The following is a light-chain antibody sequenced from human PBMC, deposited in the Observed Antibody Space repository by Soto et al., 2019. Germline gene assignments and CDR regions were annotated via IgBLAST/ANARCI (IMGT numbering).Light chain of an antibody. CDR2: ANS. J-gene: IGLJ1*01. CDR1: SSNTGQGYD. V-gene: IGLV1-40*01. Sequence: LTHPRPRCGARRQRASISRSGSSSNTGQGYDVHWYQPLPGSAPDPLIYANSNRPWWVPDRVSGSRSGTSGSLSITGLQAQDEADDYCKSYGSSRSRLYVFGTGGKV. CDR3: KSYGSSRSRLYV.